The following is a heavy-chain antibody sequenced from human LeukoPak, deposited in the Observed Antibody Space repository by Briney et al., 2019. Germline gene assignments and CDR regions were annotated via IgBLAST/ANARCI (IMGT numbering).Heavy chain of an antibody. J-gene: IGHJ3*02. V-gene: IGHV3-53*01. Sequence: GGSLRLSCAASGFTFSSNYMIYSGGSTFYADSVKGRFTISRDNSKNTLYLQMNSLRAEDTAVYYCARGGSYLSAFDIWGQGTMVTVSS. CDR1: GFTFSSNY. CDR2: YSGGST. D-gene: IGHD1-26*01. CDR3: ARGGSYLSAFDI.